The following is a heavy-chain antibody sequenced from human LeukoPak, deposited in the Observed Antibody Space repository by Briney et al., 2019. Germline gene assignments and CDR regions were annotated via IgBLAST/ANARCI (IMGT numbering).Heavy chain of an antibody. CDR1: GFTFSSYA. D-gene: IGHD6-13*01. J-gene: IGHJ4*02. V-gene: IGHV3-23*01. CDR3: AKDQQLGLGRNYFAY. Sequence: GGSLRLSCAASGFTFSSYAMSWVRQAPGKGLEWVSAISGSGGSTYYADSVKGRFTISRDNSKNTLYLQMNSLRAEDTAVYYCAKDQQLGLGRNYFAYWGQGTLVTVSS. CDR2: ISGSGGST.